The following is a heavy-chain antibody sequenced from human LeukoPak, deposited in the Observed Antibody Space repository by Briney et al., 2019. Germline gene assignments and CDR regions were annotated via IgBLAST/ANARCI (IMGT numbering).Heavy chain of an antibody. J-gene: IGHJ4*02. CDR3: ARDRLDVLLWFGELFYFDY. V-gene: IGHV3-7*01. Sequence: GGSLRLSCAASGFTFSSYWMSWVRQAPGKGLEWVANIKQDGSEKYYVDSVKGRFTISRDNAKNSLYLQMNSLRAEDTAVYYCARDRLDVLLWFGELFYFDYWGQGTLVTVSS. D-gene: IGHD3-10*01. CDR1: GFTFSSYW. CDR2: IKQDGSEK.